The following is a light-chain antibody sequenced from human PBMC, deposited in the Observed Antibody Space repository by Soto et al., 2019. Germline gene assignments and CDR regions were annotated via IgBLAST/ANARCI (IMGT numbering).Light chain of an antibody. CDR1: NSDVGGYNY. Sequence: QSALTQPASVSGSPGQSITISCTGTNSDVGGYNYVSWFQHDPGKVPKLIIYEVSSRPSGVSNRFSGSKSGNTASLTISGLQAEDEADDYCSSYTSDTFFVFGTGTKVTVL. J-gene: IGLJ1*01. CDR3: SSYTSDTFFV. V-gene: IGLV2-14*01. CDR2: EVS.